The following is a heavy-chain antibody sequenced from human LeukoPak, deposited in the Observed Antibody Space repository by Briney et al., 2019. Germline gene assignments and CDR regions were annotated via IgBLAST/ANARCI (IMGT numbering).Heavy chain of an antibody. CDR2: IYDSGST. V-gene: IGHV4-59*01. J-gene: IGHJ6*02. D-gene: IGHD5-12*01. Sequence: SETLSLTCTVSGGSMSTYYWSWIRQPPGKGLEWIGYIYDSGSTNYNPSLKSRVTISVDTSTNQLSLKLSSVIAADTAVYYCARGYDLMSYAIDVCGQGTTVTVSS. CDR3: ARGYDLMSYAIDV. CDR1: GGSMSTYY.